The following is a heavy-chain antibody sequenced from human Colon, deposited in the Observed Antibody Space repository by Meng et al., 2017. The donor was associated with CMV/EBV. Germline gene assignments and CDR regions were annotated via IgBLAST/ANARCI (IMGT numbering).Heavy chain of an antibody. CDR3: ASSSRDIEVFDM. CDR1: GVSMNGHY. J-gene: IGHJ3*02. Sequence: SETLSLTCTVSGVSMNGHYWSWIRQSPGKGLGWIGFTYYIGSADIGTRYSPSFESRVSISLDTSKNQFSLRLNSVTAADTAVYFCASSSRDIEVFDMWGQGTKVTVSS. D-gene: IGHD2-2*01. V-gene: IGHV4-59*11. CDR2: TYYIGSADIGT.